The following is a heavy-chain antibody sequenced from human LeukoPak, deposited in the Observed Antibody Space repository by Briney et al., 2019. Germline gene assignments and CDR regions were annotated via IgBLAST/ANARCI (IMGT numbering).Heavy chain of an antibody. CDR1: GYTFTGYY. CDR2: SNPNSGGT. J-gene: IGHJ4*02. CDR3: ARHRNSSCDY. Sequence: ASVKVSCKASGYTFTGYYMHWVRQAPGQGLEWMGWSNPNSGGTNYAQKFQDRATMTRETSISTAYMELSRLRYDDTAVYYCARHRNSSCDYWGQGTLVTVSS. D-gene: IGHD6-13*01. V-gene: IGHV1-2*02.